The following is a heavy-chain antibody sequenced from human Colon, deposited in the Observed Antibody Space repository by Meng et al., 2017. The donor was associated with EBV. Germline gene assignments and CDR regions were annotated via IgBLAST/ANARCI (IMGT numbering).Heavy chain of an antibody. CDR3: ARGGYYSFDY. J-gene: IGHJ4*02. D-gene: IGHD5-18*01. CDR2: IYHSGST. Sequence: VPLQDAGPGWVKPAEPLSLTCAVSGGYISSVYWWTWVRQSPGKGLEWIGEIYHSGSTNYNPSLKSRVTISVDKSKNQFSLKLTSVTAADTAVYYCARGGYYSFDYWGQRTLVTVSS. V-gene: IGHV4-4*02. CDR1: GGYISSVYW.